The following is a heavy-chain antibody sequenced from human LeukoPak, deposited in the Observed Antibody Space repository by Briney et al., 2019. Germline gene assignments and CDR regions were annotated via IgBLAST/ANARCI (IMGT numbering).Heavy chain of an antibody. Sequence: QSGGSLRLSCAASGFTFSNDAMSWVRQAPGKGLEWVSAISGSGGSTYYADSVKGRFAISRDNSKNTLYPQMNSLRAEDTAVYYCAKDRGLWFGELAYWGQGTLVTVSS. CDR3: AKDRGLWFGELAY. CDR1: GFTFSNDA. V-gene: IGHV3-23*01. D-gene: IGHD3-10*01. J-gene: IGHJ4*02. CDR2: ISGSGGST.